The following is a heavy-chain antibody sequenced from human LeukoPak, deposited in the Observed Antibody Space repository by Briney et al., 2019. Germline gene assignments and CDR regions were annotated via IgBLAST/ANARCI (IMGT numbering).Heavy chain of an antibody. V-gene: IGHV4-59*08. Sequence: PSETPSLTCSVSGGSISGYYWSWIRQPPGKGLEWIGYIYYSGNTNYNPSLKSRVTISVDTSKNQFSLRLSSVTAADTAVYYCTRLYCSGGSCYEHFWGQGTLVTVSS. D-gene: IGHD2-15*01. CDR2: IYYSGNT. J-gene: IGHJ4*02. CDR3: TRLYCSGGSCYEHF. CDR1: GGSISGYY.